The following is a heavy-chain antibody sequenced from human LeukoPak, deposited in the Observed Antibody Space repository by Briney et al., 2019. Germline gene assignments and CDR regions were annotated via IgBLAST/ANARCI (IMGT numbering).Heavy chain of an antibody. CDR2: IRGNGDPT. CDR1: LFTLSDYD. Sequence: GGSLRLSRVASLFTLSDYDMNSVRQAPIKGVKWISAIRGNGDPTLYADSVKGRFAIYRDNSKKTLYHQMNSLRAEDTAVYYCAKVWSKYYDSSDTADWGQGTLVTVSS. D-gene: IGHD3-22*01. V-gene: IGHV3-23*01. J-gene: IGHJ4*02. CDR3: AKVWSKYYDSSDTAD.